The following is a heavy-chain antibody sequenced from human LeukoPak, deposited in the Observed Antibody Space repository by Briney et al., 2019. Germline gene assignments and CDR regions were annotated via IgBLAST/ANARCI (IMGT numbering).Heavy chain of an antibody. CDR3: TTDYTVDHAFDI. CDR1: GFTFSNAW. V-gene: IGHV3-15*01. D-gene: IGHD4-23*01. CDR2: IKSKTDGGTT. Sequence: GGSLRLSCAASGFTFSNAWMSWVRQAPGKGLEWVGRIKSKTDGGTTDYAAPVKGRFTISRDDSKNTLYLQMNSLKTEDTAVYYCTTDYTVDHAFDIWGQGTMVTVSS. J-gene: IGHJ3*02.